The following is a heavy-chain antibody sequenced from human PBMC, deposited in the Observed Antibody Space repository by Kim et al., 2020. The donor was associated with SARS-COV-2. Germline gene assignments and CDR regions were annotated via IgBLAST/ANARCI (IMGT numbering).Heavy chain of an antibody. Sequence: GGSLRLSCAASGFTFSYYPMYWVRQPPGKGLEWLAIISVDGTQKYFGDSVKGRLSISRDDSMNTLHLQISGLRREDTAVYYCARGNSWRALDYWGQGTLV. CDR3: ARGNSWRALDY. D-gene: IGHD3-3*01. CDR1: GFTFSYYP. V-gene: IGHV3-30*03. J-gene: IGHJ4*02. CDR2: ISVDGTQK.